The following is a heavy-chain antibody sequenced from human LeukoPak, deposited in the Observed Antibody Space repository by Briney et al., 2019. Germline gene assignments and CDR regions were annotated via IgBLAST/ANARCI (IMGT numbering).Heavy chain of an antibody. CDR1: GYTFTNYG. Sequence: GASVKVSCKASGYTFTNYGISWVRQAPGQGLEWMGWISTYNGNTNYAQKLQGRVTMTTDTSTSTAYMELWSLRSDDTAVYYCARDLRSSGWYYFDYWAREPWSPSPQ. CDR3: ARDLRSSGWYYFDY. V-gene: IGHV1-18*01. CDR2: ISTYNGNT. J-gene: IGHJ4*02. D-gene: IGHD6-19*01.